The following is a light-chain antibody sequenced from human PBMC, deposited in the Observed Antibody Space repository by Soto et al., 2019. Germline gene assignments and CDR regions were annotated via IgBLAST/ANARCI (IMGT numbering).Light chain of an antibody. J-gene: IGKJ1*01. CDR1: QDIYAL. V-gene: IGKV1-12*01. CDR2: TAS. Sequence: DIQMTQSPSSVSASIGDRVTITCRASQDIYALLAWYQQKPGKAPKLLIHTASNLQSGVPSRFSGSGSGTDFSLTISSLLPEDFATYSGLRAGAFPLMLGQGTNVEIK. CDR3: LRAGAFPLM.